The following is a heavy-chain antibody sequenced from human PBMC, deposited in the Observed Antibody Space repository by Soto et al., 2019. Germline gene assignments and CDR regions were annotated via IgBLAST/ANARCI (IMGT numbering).Heavy chain of an antibody. D-gene: IGHD2-15*01. CDR3: AHSTHYCTGAGCFSEGYFDY. Sequence: QITLKESGPTLMKPTQTLTLTCTFSGFSLSTRGVGVGWIRQPPGKALEWLALTYWDDDERHSPSLKSRLTITKDTSKNQVVVTMTNMDPVDTGTYYCAHSTHYCTGAGCFSEGYFDYWGQGTLVTVSS. CDR2: TYWDDDE. CDR1: GFSLSTRGVG. V-gene: IGHV2-5*02. J-gene: IGHJ4*02.